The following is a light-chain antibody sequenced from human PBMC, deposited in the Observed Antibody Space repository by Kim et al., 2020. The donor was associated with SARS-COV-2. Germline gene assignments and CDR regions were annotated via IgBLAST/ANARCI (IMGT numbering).Light chain of an antibody. Sequence: ALGQTVRITCQGASLRSYYATWYQQKPAQAPILVIYGKNNRPSGIPDRFSGSSSGNTASLTITGTQAGDEADYYCNSRDSNDNVVFGGGTQLTVL. J-gene: IGLJ2*01. V-gene: IGLV3-19*01. CDR3: NSRDSNDNVV. CDR1: SLRSYY. CDR2: GKN.